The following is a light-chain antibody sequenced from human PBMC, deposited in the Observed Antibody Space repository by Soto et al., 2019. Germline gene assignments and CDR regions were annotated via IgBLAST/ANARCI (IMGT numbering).Light chain of an antibody. Sequence: QSALTQPASVSGSPGQSITISCTGTSADIGFYDYVSWYQQYPGKAPNLLIYGVTYRPSGISYRFSGSKSGSTASLTISGLRDVDDADYYCSSYSTSFFYVFGTGTKVTVL. CDR2: GVT. CDR3: SSYSTSFFYV. CDR1: SADIGFYDY. J-gene: IGLJ1*01. V-gene: IGLV2-14*01.